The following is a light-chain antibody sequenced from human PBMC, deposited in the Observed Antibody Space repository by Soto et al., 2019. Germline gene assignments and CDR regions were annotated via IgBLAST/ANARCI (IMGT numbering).Light chain of an antibody. J-gene: IGLJ1*01. CDR1: SSDVGGYNY. V-gene: IGLV2-14*01. Sequence: QSALTQPASVSGSPGQSITISCTGTSSDVGGYNYVSWYQQHPGKAPKLMIYEVSNRPSGVSNRFSGSKSDNTASLTISGLQAEDEADYYCSSYRRSSTLVFGSGTKVTVL. CDR3: SSYRRSSTLV. CDR2: EVS.